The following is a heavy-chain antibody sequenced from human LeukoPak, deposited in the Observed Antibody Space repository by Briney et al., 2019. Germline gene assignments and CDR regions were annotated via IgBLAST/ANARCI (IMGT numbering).Heavy chain of an antibody. CDR3: ARDHTGTGCAFDI. D-gene: IGHD1-14*01. V-gene: IGHV3-20*04. CDR1: GLTFDDYG. J-gene: IGHJ3*02. CDR2: INWNGGST. Sequence: AGGSLRLSCVASGLTFDDYGMSWVRQAPGKGLEWVSGINWNGGSTGYADSVKGRFTISRDNAKNSLYLQMNSLRAEDTALYYCARDHTGTGCAFDIWGQGTMVTVSS.